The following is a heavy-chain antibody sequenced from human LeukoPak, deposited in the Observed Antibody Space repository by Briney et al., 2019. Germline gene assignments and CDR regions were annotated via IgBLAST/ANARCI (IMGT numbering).Heavy chain of an antibody. J-gene: IGHJ6*02. CDR1: DGSISSYY. V-gene: IGHV4-59*01. CDR2: IYYSGST. CDR3: ATQGGYSSSWYAFHYGMDV. Sequence: SETLSLTCTVSDGSISSYYLSWIRQPPGKGLEWIGYIYYSGSTNYNPSLKSRVTISVDTSKNQFSLKLSSVTAADTAVYYCATQGGYSSSWYAFHYGMDVWGQGTTVTVSS. D-gene: IGHD6-13*01.